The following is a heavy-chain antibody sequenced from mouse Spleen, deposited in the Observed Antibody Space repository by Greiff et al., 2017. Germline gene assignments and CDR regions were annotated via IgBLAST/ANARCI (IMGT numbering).Heavy chain of an antibody. CDR1: GYAFSSSW. Sequence: VQVVESGPELVKPGASVKISCKASGYAFSSSWMNWVKQRPGKGLEWIGRIYPGDGDTNYNGKFKGKATLTADKSSSTAYMQLSSLTSEDSAVYFCARSTVVAPYAMDYWGQGTSVTVSS. CDR3: ARSTVVAPYAMDY. V-gene: IGHV1-82*01. CDR2: IYPGDGDT. J-gene: IGHJ4*01. D-gene: IGHD1-1*01.